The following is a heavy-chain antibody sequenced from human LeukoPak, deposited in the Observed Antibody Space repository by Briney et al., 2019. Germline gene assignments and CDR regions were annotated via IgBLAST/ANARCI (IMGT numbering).Heavy chain of an antibody. CDR3: ARTPLTIFGVAHYYYMDV. CDR1: GGSINSGNYY. V-gene: IGHV4-61*02. CDR2: IYTSGST. J-gene: IGHJ6*03. Sequence: SETLSLTCTVSGGSINSGNYYWSWIRQPAGKGLEWIGRIYTSGSTNYNPSLKSRVTISADTSKNQFSLKLSSVTAADTAVYYCARTPLTIFGVAHYYYMDVWGKGTTVTVSS. D-gene: IGHD3-3*01.